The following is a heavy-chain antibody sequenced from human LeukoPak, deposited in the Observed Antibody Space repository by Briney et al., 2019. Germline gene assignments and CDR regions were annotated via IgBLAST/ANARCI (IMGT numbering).Heavy chain of an antibody. CDR1: GYTFTVYY. CDR2: INPNSGGT. Sequence: ASVTVSCTSSGYTFTVYYMHWVRQAPGQGLEWMGWINPNSGGTNYAQKFQGRVTMTRDTYISTAYMELSRLRSDDTAVYYCARVGEELEPLDYWGQGTLVTVSS. CDR3: ARVGEELEPLDY. J-gene: IGHJ4*02. V-gene: IGHV1-2*02. D-gene: IGHD1-1*01.